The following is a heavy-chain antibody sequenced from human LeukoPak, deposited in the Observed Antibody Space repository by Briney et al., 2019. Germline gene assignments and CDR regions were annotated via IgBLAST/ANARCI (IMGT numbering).Heavy chain of an antibody. CDR1: GGSISSYY. V-gene: IGHV4-59*01. J-gene: IGHJ3*02. Sequence: PSETLSLTCTVSGGSISSYYWSWIRQPPGKGLEWIGYIYYSGSTNYNPSLKSRVTISVDTSKNQFSLKLSSVTAADTAVYCCARDRMASDYYDSSGYSDAFNIWGQGTMVTVSS. D-gene: IGHD3-22*01. CDR3: ARDRMASDYYDSSGYSDAFNI. CDR2: IYYSGST.